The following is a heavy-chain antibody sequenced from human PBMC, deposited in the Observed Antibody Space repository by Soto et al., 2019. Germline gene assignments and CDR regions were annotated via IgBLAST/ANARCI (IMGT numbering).Heavy chain of an antibody. CDR3: VRGEVLMDV. CDR1: GYIFTNYG. J-gene: IGHJ6*02. V-gene: IGHV1-3*01. D-gene: IGHD2-8*01. Sequence: GASVKVSCKASGYIFTNYGMHWVRQAPGQRLEWMGWINAGNGNTKYSQKFQGRVTITRDTSASTAYMELSSLRSEDTAVYYCVRGEVLMDVWGQGTTVTVSS. CDR2: INAGNGNT.